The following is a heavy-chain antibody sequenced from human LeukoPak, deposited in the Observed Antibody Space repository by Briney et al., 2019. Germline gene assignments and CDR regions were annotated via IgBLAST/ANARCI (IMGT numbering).Heavy chain of an antibody. J-gene: IGHJ4*02. Sequence: GASVKVSCKTSGYMVSDYYMHWVRQAPGQGLEWMGWLRGDTGDTDSPQKFKGRVTMTRDTATNTAYMQLSRLTYDDTAIYFCARVRDSACDYWGQGTLVTVSS. CDR1: GYMVSDYY. D-gene: IGHD5-18*01. V-gene: IGHV1-2*02. CDR2: LRGDTGDT. CDR3: ARVRDSACDY.